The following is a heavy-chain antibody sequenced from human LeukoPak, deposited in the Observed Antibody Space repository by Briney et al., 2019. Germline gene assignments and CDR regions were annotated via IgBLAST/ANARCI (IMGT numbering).Heavy chain of an antibody. CDR2: IYSGGST. Sequence: PGGSLRLSCAASGFTVSNNYMSWVRQAPGKGLEWVSVIYSGGSTYYADFVKGRFTISKDNSKNTLYLQMNSLRAEDTAVYYCVRGLGDSPDYWGQGTLVTVSS. J-gene: IGHJ4*02. CDR1: GFTVSNNY. D-gene: IGHD3-22*01. CDR3: VRGLGDSPDY. V-gene: IGHV3-66*02.